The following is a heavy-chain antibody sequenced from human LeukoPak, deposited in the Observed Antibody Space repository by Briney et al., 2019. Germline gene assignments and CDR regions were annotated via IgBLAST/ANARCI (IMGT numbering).Heavy chain of an antibody. J-gene: IGHJ5*02. Sequence: ASVKVSCKASGYTFTGYYMHWVRQAPGQGLEWMGWINPNSGGTNYAQKFQGRVTMTRDTSISTAYMELSRLRSDDTAVYYCARVLTNAKNWFDPWGQGTLVTVSS. CDR2: INPNSGGT. V-gene: IGHV1-2*02. CDR1: GYTFTGYY. CDR3: ARVLTNAKNWFDP. D-gene: IGHD1-1*01.